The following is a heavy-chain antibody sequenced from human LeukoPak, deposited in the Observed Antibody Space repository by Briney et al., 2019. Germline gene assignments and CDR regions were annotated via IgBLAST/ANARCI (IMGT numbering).Heavy chain of an antibody. D-gene: IGHD4-17*01. CDR2: IYSGGST. V-gene: IGHV3-53*01. Sequence: GGSLRLSCAASGFTVSSNCMSWVRQAPGKGLEWVSVIYSGGSTCYADSVKGRFTISRDNSNNTLYLQMNSLRAEDTAVYYCARGPVTRFEIWGQGTMVTVSS. CDR1: GFTVSSNC. J-gene: IGHJ3*02. CDR3: ARGPVTRFEI.